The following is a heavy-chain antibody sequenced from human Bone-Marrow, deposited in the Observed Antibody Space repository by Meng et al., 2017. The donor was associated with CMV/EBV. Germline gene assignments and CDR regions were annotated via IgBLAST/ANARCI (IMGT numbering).Heavy chain of an antibody. Sequence: GESLKISCAASGFTFRDHYMDWVRQAPGKGLEWVGRTRNKANSYTTEYAASVKGRFIVSRDESKISLYLQMSSLRAEDSAVYYCARLPAYGAAPIDYWGQGTMVTVSS. CDR2: TRNKANSYTT. D-gene: IGHD2-2*01. J-gene: IGHJ4*02. CDR3: ARLPAYGAAPIDY. CDR1: GFTFRDHY. V-gene: IGHV3-72*01.